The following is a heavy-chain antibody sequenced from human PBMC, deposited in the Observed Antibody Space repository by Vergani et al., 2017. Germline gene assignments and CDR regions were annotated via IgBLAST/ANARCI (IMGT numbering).Heavy chain of an antibody. V-gene: IGHV4-61*02. Sequence: QVQLQESGPGLVKPSQTLSLTCTVSGGSTSSGSYYWSWIRQPAGKGLEWIGRIYTSGSTNYNPSLKRRVPIPVDTSKNQFSLKLSSVTAADTAVYYCARDLIVYYYDSSGSTLYWYFDLWGRGTLVTVSS. CDR2: IYTSGST. CDR3: ARDLIVYYYDSSGSTLYWYFDL. D-gene: IGHD3-22*01. J-gene: IGHJ2*01. CDR1: GGSTSSGSYY.